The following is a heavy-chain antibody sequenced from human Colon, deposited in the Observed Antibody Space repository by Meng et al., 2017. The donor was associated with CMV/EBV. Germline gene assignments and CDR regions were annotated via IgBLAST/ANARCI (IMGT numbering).Heavy chain of an antibody. CDR2: VSHRGGT. J-gene: IGHJ4*02. Sequence: SETLSLTCAAYGGSFSGHYWSWIRQPPGKGREWIGEVSHRGGTNYKPSLKGRVTISIDTSQNQFSLKMTSLTAADTGVYYCARAPLGGPSFDSWGQGTLVTVSS. V-gene: IGHV4-34*01. CDR3: ARAPLGGPSFDS. D-gene: IGHD3-16*01. CDR1: GGSFSGHY.